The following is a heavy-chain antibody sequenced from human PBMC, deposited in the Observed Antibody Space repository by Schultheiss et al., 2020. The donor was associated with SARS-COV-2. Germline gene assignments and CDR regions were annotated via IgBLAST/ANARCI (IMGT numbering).Heavy chain of an antibody. CDR3: ARDYSGSYYFDY. CDR1: GGSISSSNW. D-gene: IGHD1-26*01. J-gene: IGHJ4*02. Sequence: GSLRLSCAVSGGSISSSNWWSWVRQPPGKGLEWIGEIYHSGSTNYNPSLKSRVTISVDKSKNQFSLKLSSVTAADTAVYYCARDYSGSYYFDYWGQGTLVTVSS. CDR2: IYHSGST. V-gene: IGHV4-4*02.